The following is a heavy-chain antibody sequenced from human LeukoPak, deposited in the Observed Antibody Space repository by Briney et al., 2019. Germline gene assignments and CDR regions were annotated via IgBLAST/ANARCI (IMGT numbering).Heavy chain of an antibody. V-gene: IGHV3-74*03. D-gene: IGHD4-17*01. Sequence: GGSLRLSCAASGFTFSTFWMHWVRQAPGKGLMRVSQINNDGSDTKYADSVKGRFTISRDNAKNTVYLQMNSLRAEDTALYYCAKDSSGGDYDTFDYWGQGTLVTVSS. CDR1: GFTFSTFW. CDR2: INNDGSDT. CDR3: AKDSSGGDYDTFDY. J-gene: IGHJ4*02.